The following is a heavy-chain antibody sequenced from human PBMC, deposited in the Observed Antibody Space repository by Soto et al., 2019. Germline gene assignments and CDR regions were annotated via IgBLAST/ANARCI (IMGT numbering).Heavy chain of an antibody. V-gene: IGHV1-3*01. CDR2: INAGNGNA. CDR3: AGESYGGEFDY. Sequence: QVQLVQSGAEVKKPGASVKVSCKASGCTFTSYAMHWVRQAPGQRLEWMGWINAGNGNAKYSQKFQGRVTITRDTSASTAYMELSSLRSEDTAVYYCAGESYGGEFDYWGQGTLVTVSS. J-gene: IGHJ4*02. D-gene: IGHD4-17*01. CDR1: GCTFTSYA.